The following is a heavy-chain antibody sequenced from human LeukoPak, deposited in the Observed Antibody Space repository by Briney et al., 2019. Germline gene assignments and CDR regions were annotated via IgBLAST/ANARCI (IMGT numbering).Heavy chain of an antibody. V-gene: IGHV3-30-3*01. J-gene: IGHJ4*02. Sequence: GGSLRLSRAASGFTFSSYAMHWVRQAPGKGLEWVAVISYDGSNKYYADSVKGRFTISRDNSKNTLYLQMNSLRAEDTAVYYCARDRLEQWLGISTGADYWGQGTLVTVSS. D-gene: IGHD6-19*01. CDR3: ARDRLEQWLGISTGADY. CDR2: ISYDGSNK. CDR1: GFTFSSYA.